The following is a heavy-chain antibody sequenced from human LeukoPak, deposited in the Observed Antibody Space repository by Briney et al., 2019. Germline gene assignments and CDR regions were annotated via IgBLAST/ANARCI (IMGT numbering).Heavy chain of an antibody. CDR1: GGTFSSYA. D-gene: IGHD3-3*01. V-gene: IGHV1-69*06. Sequence: GASVKVSCKASGGTFSSYAISWVRQAPGQGLEWMGGIIPIFGTANYAQKFQGRVTITADKSTSTAYMELSSLRSEDTAVYYCARETAGGYYDFWSGYSPFDPWGQGTLVTVSS. CDR3: ARETAGGYYDFWSGYSPFDP. J-gene: IGHJ5*02. CDR2: IIPIFGTA.